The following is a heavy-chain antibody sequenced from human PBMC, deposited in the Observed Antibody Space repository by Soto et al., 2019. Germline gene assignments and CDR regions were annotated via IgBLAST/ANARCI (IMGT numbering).Heavy chain of an antibody. V-gene: IGHV3-33*01. J-gene: IGHJ5*02. D-gene: IGHD2-15*01. CDR3: ARGGDIVVPINWFDP. CDR1: GFTFSSYG. Sequence: GGSLRLSCAASGFTFSSYGMHWVRQAPGKGLEWVAVIWYDGSNKYYADSVKRGFTISRDNSKNTLYLQMNSLRAEDTAVYYWARGGDIVVPINWFDPWGQGTLVTVSS. CDR2: IWYDGSNK.